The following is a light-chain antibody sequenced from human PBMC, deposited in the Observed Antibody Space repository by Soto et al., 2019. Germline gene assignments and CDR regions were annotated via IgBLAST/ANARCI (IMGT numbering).Light chain of an antibody. CDR3: SSYTSSSTLLYV. CDR2: AVS. J-gene: IGLJ1*01. Sequence: QSALTQPASVSGSPGQSITISCTGTSSDVGGYNYVSWYQQHPGKAPKLMIYAVSNRPSGVSTRFSGSKSGNTASLTISGLQAEDEDDYHCSSYTSSSTLLYVFGAGTKLTVL. CDR1: SSDVGGYNY. V-gene: IGLV2-14*01.